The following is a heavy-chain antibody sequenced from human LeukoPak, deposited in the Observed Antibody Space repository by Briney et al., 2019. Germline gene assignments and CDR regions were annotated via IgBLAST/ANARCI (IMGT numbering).Heavy chain of an antibody. CDR3: TTDEQLVNY. Sequence: PGGSLRLSCAVSGLTFSNAWMSWVRQAPGKGLEWVGRIKSKTNGETTDYAAPVKGRFTISRDDSKNTLYLQMNSLKTEDTAMYYCTTDEQLVNYWGQGTLVTVSS. D-gene: IGHD6-13*01. CDR1: GLTFSNAW. CDR2: IKSKTNGETT. V-gene: IGHV3-15*01. J-gene: IGHJ4*02.